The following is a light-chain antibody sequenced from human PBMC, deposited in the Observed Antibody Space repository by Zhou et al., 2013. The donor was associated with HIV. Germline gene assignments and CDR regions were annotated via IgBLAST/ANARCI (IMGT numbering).Light chain of an antibody. CDR2: DAS. V-gene: IGKV1-33*01. Sequence: DIQMTQSPSSLSASVGDRVTITCQASQDISNYLNWYQQKAGKAPKLLIYDASNLETGVPSRFSGSGSGTDFTFTISSLQPEDIATYYCQQYDNLPRYTFGPGDQAGDQT. CDR3: QQYDNLPRYT. J-gene: IGKJ2*01. CDR1: QDISNY.